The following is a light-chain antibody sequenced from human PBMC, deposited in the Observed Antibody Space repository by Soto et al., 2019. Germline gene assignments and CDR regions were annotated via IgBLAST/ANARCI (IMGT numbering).Light chain of an antibody. Sequence: QSVLTQPPSVSGAPRQRVTISCSESDSNIGNNAVNWYQLVPGKAPKVVIYRNNVVLSGVSDRFSGSKSGTSASLAISRLQSEDEADYYCAAWDDSLDAQVFGGGTKVTVL. CDR3: AAWDDSLDAQV. CDR1: DSNIGNNA. J-gene: IGLJ3*02. CDR2: RNN. V-gene: IGLV1-36*01.